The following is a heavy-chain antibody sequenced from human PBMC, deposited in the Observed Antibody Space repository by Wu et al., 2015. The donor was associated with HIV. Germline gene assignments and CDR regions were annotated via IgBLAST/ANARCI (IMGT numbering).Heavy chain of an antibody. Sequence: QVQLVQSGAEVKKPGASVKVSCKASGYTFTGYYIHWVRQAPGQGLEWMGWISGYNGNTNYAQKIQDRLIMTTDTSTSTAYMELTSLRSDDTAIYYCARVGLRAARNNWFDPWGQGTLVTVSS. J-gene: IGHJ5*02. CDR2: ISGYNGNT. V-gene: IGHV1-18*04. CDR1: GYTFTGYY. CDR3: ARVGLRAARNNWFDP. D-gene: IGHD6-6*01.